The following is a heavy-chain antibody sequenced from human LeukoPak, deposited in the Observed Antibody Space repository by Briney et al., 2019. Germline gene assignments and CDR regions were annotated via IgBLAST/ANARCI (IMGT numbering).Heavy chain of an antibody. CDR2: ISAYNGNT. D-gene: IGHD4-17*01. CDR3: ARDGLYGDYESSSAY. Sequence: GASVKVSCKASGYTFTSYGISCVRQAPGQGLEWMGWISAYNGNTNYAQKLQGRVTMTTDTSTSTAYMELRSLRSDDTAVYYCARDGLYGDYESSSAYWGQGTLVTVSS. V-gene: IGHV1-18*01. CDR1: GYTFTSYG. J-gene: IGHJ4*02.